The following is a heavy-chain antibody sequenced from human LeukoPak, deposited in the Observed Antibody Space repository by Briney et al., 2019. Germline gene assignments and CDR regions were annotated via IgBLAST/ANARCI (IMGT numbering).Heavy chain of an antibody. CDR2: INHSGST. J-gene: IGHJ5*02. CDR3: ARIEIVVVPAASRLYNWFDP. V-gene: IGHV4-34*01. CDR1: GGSFSGYY. D-gene: IGHD2-2*01. Sequence: ASETLSLTCAVYGGSFSGYYWSWIRQPPGKGLEWIGEINHSGSTNYNPSLKSRVTISVDTSKNQFSLKLSSVTAADTAVYYCARIEIVVVPAASRLYNWFDPWGQGTLVTVSS.